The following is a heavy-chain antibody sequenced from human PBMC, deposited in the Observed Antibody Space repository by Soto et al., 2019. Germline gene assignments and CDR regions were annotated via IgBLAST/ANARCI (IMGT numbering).Heavy chain of an antibody. CDR2: IYWDDDK. CDR3: AHRLLCWDFFDY. V-gene: IGHV2-5*02. CDR1: GFSLSTSGVG. J-gene: IGHJ4*02. D-gene: IGHD2-21*01. Sequence: QITLKESGPTLGKPTQTLTLTCTFSGFSLSTSGVGVGWIRQPPGKALEWLALIYWDDDKRYSPSLKSRLTITKDHSKNHVVLTMTSMAPVDTATYYCAHRLLCWDFFDYRGQGTLLTVSS.